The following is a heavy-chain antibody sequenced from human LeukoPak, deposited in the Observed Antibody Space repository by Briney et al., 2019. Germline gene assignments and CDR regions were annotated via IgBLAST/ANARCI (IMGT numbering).Heavy chain of an antibody. V-gene: IGHV5-51*01. D-gene: IGHD2-21*02. CDR2: IYPGDSDT. CDR1: GYSFTSYW. Sequence: KHGESLKISCKGSGYSFTSYWIGCVRQMPGKGLEWMGIIYPGDSDTRYSPSFQGQVTISADKSISTAYLQWSSLKASDTAMYYCARHDPVTLAYCGGDCSGAFDIWGQGTMVTVSS. J-gene: IGHJ3*02. CDR3: ARHDPVTLAYCGGDCSGAFDI.